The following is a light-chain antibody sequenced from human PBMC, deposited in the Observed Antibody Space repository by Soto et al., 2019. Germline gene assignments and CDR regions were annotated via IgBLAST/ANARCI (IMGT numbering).Light chain of an antibody. CDR3: QRYGKLPLT. CDR2: DAS. V-gene: IGKV1-33*01. CDR1: QDISNY. Sequence: DIQMTQSPSSLSASVGDRVTITCQASQDISNYLYWYQQKPGKAPKLLIYDASNLETGVPSRFSGSGCGTDFTLTIRRLKPEDIATSYCQRYGKLPLTFGGGTKVEIK. J-gene: IGKJ4*01.